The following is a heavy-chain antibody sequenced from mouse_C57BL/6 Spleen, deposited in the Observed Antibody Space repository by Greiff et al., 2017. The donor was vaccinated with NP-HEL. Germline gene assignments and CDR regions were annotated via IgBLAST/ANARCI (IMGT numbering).Heavy chain of an antibody. D-gene: IGHD1-1*01. J-gene: IGHJ1*03. CDR3: ARGGYYYGSSPWYFDV. CDR2: ISPGSGNT. Sequence: VQLQQSGAELVRPGASVKLSCKASGYTFTDYYINWVKQRPGQGLEWIARISPGSGNTYYTEKFKGKATLTAEKSSSTAYMQLSSLTSEDSAVYFCARGGYYYGSSPWYFDVWGTGTTVTVSS. CDR1: GYTFTDYY. V-gene: IGHV1-76*01.